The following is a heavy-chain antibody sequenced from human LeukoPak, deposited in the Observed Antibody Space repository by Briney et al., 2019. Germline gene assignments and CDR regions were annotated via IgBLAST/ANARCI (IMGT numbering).Heavy chain of an antibody. J-gene: IGHJ4*02. CDR2: ISGKGDKT. D-gene: IGHD2-15*01. V-gene: IGHV3-23*01. CDR3: ARDQHSLFDY. Sequence: GGSLRLSCAASGFTFTDYAMSWVRLSPGKGLEWVSIISGKGDKTYHADSVKGRFTTSRDNAKNSLYLQMNSLRAEDTAVYYCARDQHSLFDYWGQGTLVTVSS. CDR1: GFTFTDYA.